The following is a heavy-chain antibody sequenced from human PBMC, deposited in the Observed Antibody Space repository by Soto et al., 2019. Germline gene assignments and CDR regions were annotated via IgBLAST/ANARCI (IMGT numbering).Heavy chain of an antibody. CDR1: GYTFTGYY. Sequence: ASVKVSCKASGYTFTGYYMHWVRQAPGQGLEWMGWINPNSGGTNYAQKFQGWVTMTRDTSISTAYMELSRLRSDDTAVYYCARDQGITYYYDSSGSTWDDAFDIWGQGTMVTVSS. J-gene: IGHJ3*02. CDR2: INPNSGGT. D-gene: IGHD3-22*01. CDR3: ARDQGITYYYDSSGSTWDDAFDI. V-gene: IGHV1-2*04.